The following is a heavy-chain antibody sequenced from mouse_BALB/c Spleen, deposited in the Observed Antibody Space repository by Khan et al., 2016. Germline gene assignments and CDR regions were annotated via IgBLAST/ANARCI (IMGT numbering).Heavy chain of an antibody. CDR3: ERSRRMGVYYLYGY. CDR1: GYTFTSYT. J-gene: IGHJ2*01. V-gene: IGHV1-4*01. D-gene: IGHD1-1*01. Sequence: QVQLQQSGAELARPGASVRMSCKASGYTFTSYTIHWVKQRPGQGLEWIGYINPTSGYTNYNQKFKDKATLTADKSSSKAYMQLSCLTSEDAAVYYCERSRRMGVYYLYGYWGQGTALAVSS. CDR2: INPTSGYT.